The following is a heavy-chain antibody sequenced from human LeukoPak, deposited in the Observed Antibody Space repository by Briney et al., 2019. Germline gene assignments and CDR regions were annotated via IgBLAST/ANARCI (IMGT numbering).Heavy chain of an antibody. D-gene: IGHD6-19*01. J-gene: IGHJ4*02. Sequence: QPGGSLRLSCAAPGFTFSSYAMSWVRQAPGKGLEWVSAISGSGSSTSYADSVKGRFTISRDNSKNTLYLQMNSLRAEDTAIYHCAKDGYSSGWHHLYYFDYWGQGTLVTVSS. CDR1: GFTFSSYA. CDR2: ISGSGSST. V-gene: IGHV3-23*01. CDR3: AKDGYSSGWHHLYYFDY.